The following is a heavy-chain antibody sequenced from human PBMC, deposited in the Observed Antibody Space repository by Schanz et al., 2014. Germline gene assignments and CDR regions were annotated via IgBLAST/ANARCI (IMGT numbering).Heavy chain of an antibody. CDR1: GFNVSKSY. D-gene: IGHD6-13*01. V-gene: IGHV3-20*04. J-gene: IGHJ4*02. Sequence: EVQVVESGGGLVQPGGSLRLSCVASGFNVSKSYVSWVRQAPGKGLEWVSGINWNGGSTGYADSVKGRFTISRDNAKNSHYLQMNSLRAEDTALYYCARDSGSSSWYPSDYWGQGTLVTVSS. CDR2: INWNGGST. CDR3: ARDSGSSSWYPSDY.